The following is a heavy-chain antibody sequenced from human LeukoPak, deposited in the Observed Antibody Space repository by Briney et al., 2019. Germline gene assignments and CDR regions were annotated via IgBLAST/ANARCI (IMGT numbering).Heavy chain of an antibody. CDR2: IYYSGTT. J-gene: IGHJ4*02. D-gene: IGHD6-13*01. CDR3: ASGFTSTWYLVLAY. CDR1: GDSINSGFYY. V-gene: IGHV4-39*07. Sequence: PSETLSLTCTVSGDSINSGFYYWGWIRQPPGKGLEWIGSIYYSGTTYYNPSLKSRVTISLDTSKNQISLNLSSVTAADTAVYYCASGFTSTWYLVLAYWGQGTPVTVSS.